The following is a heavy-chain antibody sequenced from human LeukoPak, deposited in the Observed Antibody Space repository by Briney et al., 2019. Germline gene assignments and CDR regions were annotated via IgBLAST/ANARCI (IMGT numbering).Heavy chain of an antibody. CDR1: GGSISSSSYY. D-gene: IGHD2-15*01. V-gene: IGHV4-39*07. Sequence: SETLSLTCTVSGGSISSSSYYWGWIRQPPGKGLEWIGSIYYSGSTYYNPSLKSRVTISVDTSKNQFSLKLSSVTAADTAVYYCARRWGPVVVVVAASINWFDPWGQGTLVTVSS. CDR3: ARRWGPVVVVVAASINWFDP. J-gene: IGHJ5*02. CDR2: IYYSGST.